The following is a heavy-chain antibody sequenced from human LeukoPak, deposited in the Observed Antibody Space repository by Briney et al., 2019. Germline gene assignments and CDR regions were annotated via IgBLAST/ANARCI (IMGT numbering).Heavy chain of an antibody. CDR2: FYHRA. CDR1: GGSSVSSGGYY. D-gene: IGHD4-17*01. Sequence: PSETLSLTCTVSGGSSVSSGGYYWTWIRQHPEKGLEWIGYFYHRASYNPSLKGRVTISIDTSKNQFFLRLTSVTAADTALYYCVREGEYGEDYYWGQGIQVIVSA. CDR3: VREGEYGEDYY. J-gene: IGHJ4*02. V-gene: IGHV4-31*03.